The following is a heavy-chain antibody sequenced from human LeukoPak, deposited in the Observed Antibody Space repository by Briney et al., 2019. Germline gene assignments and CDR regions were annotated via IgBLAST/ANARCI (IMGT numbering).Heavy chain of an antibody. CDR3: ARDDYGDYRYYYYMDV. J-gene: IGHJ6*03. CDR1: GGTFSSYA. V-gene: IGHV1-69*05. CDR2: IIPIFGTA. D-gene: IGHD4-17*01. Sequence: SVKVSCKASGGTFSSYAISWVRQAPGQGLEWMGGIIPIFGTANYAQKFQGRVTITTDESTSTAYMELSSLRSEDTAVYYCARDDYGDYRYYYYMDVWDKGTTVTVSS.